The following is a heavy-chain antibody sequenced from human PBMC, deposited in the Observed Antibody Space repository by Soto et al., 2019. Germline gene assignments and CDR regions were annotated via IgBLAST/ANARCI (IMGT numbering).Heavy chain of an antibody. V-gene: IGHV3-74*03. J-gene: IGHJ6*02. D-gene: IGHD5-12*01. CDR3: ARTEIVATSPSSDNYYYYGMDV. CDR1: GCTFRSYL. Sequence: GGSLRLSCASSGCTFRSYLMHWVRQAPGMGVVWVSRINTDGSVAMYVDSVKGRRTISRDNAKNTLYLHMNSLRAEDTAVYYCARTEIVATSPSSDNYYYYGMDVWGQGTTVTVSS. CDR2: INTDGSVA.